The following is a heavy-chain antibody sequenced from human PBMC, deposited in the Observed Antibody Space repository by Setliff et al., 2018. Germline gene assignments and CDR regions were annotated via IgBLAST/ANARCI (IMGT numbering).Heavy chain of an antibody. CDR2: VYYSGYT. Sequence: PSETLSLTCAVYGDSFSDYYWGWIRQPPGKGMEWIGSVYYSGYTYYNPSLQSRVTISVDMSKNQFSMKLTSVTAADTAVYYCARVDFTMIQGVLGLWGQGTLVTVSS. CDR1: GDSFSDYY. V-gene: IGHV4-34*01. D-gene: IGHD3-10*01. J-gene: IGHJ1*01. CDR3: ARVDFTMIQGVLGL.